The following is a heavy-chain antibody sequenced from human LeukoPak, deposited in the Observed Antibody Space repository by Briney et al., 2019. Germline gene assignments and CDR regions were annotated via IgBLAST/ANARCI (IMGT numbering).Heavy chain of an antibody. J-gene: IGHJ4*02. D-gene: IGHD2-21*01. CDR2: ISGSGGST. Sequence: GGSLRLSCAASGFTVSNNYMNWVRQAPGKGLEWVSTISGSGGSTYYTDSVKGRFTISRDNSKNTLYLQMNSLRAEDTAVYYCAKECCSQSGYYFDSWGQGTLVTVSS. CDR1: GFTVSNNY. CDR3: AKECCSQSGYYFDS. V-gene: IGHV3-23*01.